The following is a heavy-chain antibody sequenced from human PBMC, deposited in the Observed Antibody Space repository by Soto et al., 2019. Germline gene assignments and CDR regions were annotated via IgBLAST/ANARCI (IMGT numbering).Heavy chain of an antibody. V-gene: IGHV4-31*03. CDR1: GGSISSRGYY. Sequence: QVQLQESGPGLVKPSQTLSLTCTVSGGSISSRGYYWDWIRQHPGEGLEWIGYISYSGTTNYNPSLKGRVTISVDTSNNQLSLKLSSVTAADTAVYYCARDHGPRGAFDFWGQGTMVTVSS. CDR3: ARDHGPRGAFDF. D-gene: IGHD3-10*01. CDR2: ISYSGTT. J-gene: IGHJ3*01.